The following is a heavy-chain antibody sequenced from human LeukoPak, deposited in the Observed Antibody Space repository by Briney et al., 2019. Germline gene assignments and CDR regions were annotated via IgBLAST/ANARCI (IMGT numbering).Heavy chain of an antibody. D-gene: IGHD3-16*02. CDR1: GFTFSSYA. Sequence: GGSLRLSCAASGFTFSSYAMSWVRQAPGKGLEWVSAISGRGGSTYYADSVKGRFTISRDNSKDTLYLQMNSLRAEDTAVYYCAKDWLAFGGVIAPDYWGQGTLVTVSS. CDR3: AKDWLAFGGVIAPDY. V-gene: IGHV3-23*01. J-gene: IGHJ4*02. CDR2: ISGRGGST.